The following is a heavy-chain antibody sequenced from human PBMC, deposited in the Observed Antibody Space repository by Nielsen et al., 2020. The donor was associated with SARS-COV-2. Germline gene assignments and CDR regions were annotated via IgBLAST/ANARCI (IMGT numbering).Heavy chain of an antibody. V-gene: IGHV2-5*01. CDR1: GFSLSTGGVR. Sequence: SGPTLVKPTQTLTLTCSFSGFSLSTGGVRVGWIRQPPGKALEWLALIYWNDEKRYSPSLKSRLTITKGTSKNQVVLTMTNMDPVDTATYYCAHSVVPPGSYYLLHHFDYWGQGTLVTVSS. CDR3: AHSVVPPGSYYLLHHFDY. CDR2: IYWNDEK. D-gene: IGHD3-10*01. J-gene: IGHJ4*02.